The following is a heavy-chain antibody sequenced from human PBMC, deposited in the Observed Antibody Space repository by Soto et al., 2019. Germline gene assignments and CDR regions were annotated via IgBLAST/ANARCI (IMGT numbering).Heavy chain of an antibody. V-gene: IGHV3-23*01. Sequence: GGSLRLSCAASGFTFSSCAMSWVRQAPGKGLEWVSAISGSGGSTYYADSVTGRFTISRDNSKNTLSLQMHSMRAEDTAVYFFAKDRPLGSVWSGEQMALFDYWGQGTLVTVSS. D-gene: IGHD3-10*01. CDR3: AKDRPLGSVWSGEQMALFDY. CDR2: ISGSGGST. CDR1: GFTFSSCA. J-gene: IGHJ4*02.